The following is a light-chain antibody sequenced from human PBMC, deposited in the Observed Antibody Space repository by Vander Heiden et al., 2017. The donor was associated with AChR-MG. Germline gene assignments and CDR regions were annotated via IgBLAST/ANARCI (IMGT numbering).Light chain of an antibody. CDR1: QDISNF. V-gene: IGKV1-33*01. Sequence: DIQMTQSPSSLSASVGNRVTITCRASQDISNFLNWYQQKPGKAPKLLIYDASNLEIGVPSRFSGSGSGTHFTLTISSLQPEDVATYYCQQYHNLPPYTFGQGTKLEIK. CDR3: QQYHNLPPYT. CDR2: DAS. J-gene: IGKJ2*01.